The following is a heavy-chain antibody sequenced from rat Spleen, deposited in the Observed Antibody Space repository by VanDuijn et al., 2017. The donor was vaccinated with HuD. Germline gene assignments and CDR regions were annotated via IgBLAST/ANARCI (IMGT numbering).Heavy chain of an antibody. J-gene: IGHJ2*01. CDR1: GFTFTDYN. V-gene: IGHV5-29*01. D-gene: IGHD1-11*01. CDR2: ISFDGSST. Sequence: EVQLVESGGGLVQPGRSLKLSCVASGFTFTDYNMAWVRQAPTKGLEWVATISFDGSSTYYRDSVKGRFTISRDNAESTLYLQMDSLRSEDTATYYCARRHYGYTDYFDYWGQGVMVPVSS. CDR3: ARRHYGYTDYFDY.